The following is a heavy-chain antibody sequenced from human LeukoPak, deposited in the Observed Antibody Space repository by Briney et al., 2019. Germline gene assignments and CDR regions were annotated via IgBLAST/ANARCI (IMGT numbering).Heavy chain of an antibody. D-gene: IGHD6-19*01. V-gene: IGHV1-2*02. CDR1: GYTFTGHY. CDR2: ISPNSGGT. Sequence: GASVKVSCKASGYTFTGHYMHWVRQAPGQGLEWMGWISPNSGGTNYAQKFQGRVSMTGDTSISTSYMELSRLSSDDTAVYYCARVGSSGWDTFEQSPTWGQGTLVTVSS. J-gene: IGHJ5*02. CDR3: ARVGSSGWDTFEQSPT.